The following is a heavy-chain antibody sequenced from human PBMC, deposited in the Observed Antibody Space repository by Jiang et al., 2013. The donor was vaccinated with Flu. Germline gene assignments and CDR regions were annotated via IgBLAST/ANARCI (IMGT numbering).Heavy chain of an antibody. J-gene: IGHJ4*02. V-gene: IGHV4-34*01. Sequence: LLKPSETLSLTCAVYGGSFSGYYWSWIRQPPGKGLEWIGEINHSGSTNYNPSLKSRVTISVDTSKNQFSLKLSSVTAADTAVYYCAREGSGWYLTYYFDYWGQGTLVTVSS. CDR3: AREGSGWYLTYYFDY. CDR1: GGSFSGYY. D-gene: IGHD6-19*01. CDR2: INHSGST.